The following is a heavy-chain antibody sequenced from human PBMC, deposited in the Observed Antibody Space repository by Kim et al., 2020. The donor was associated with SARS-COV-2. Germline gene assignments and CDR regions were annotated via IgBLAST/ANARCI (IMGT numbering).Heavy chain of an antibody. V-gene: IGHV4-59*01. D-gene: IGHD3-10*01. CDR3: ARDGYYYGSGVDY. J-gene: IGHJ4*02. Sequence: YHPSLKSRVTISVDTSKNQFSLKLSSVTAADTAVYYCARDGYYYGSGVDYWGQGTLVTVSS.